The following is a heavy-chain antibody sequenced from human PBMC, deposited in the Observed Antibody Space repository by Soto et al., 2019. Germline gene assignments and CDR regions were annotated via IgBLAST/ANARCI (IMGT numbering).Heavy chain of an antibody. V-gene: IGHV1-69*06. CDR1: GGTFSSYA. CDR3: ASLRGDIVVVVAHDAFDI. D-gene: IGHD2-15*01. Sequence: SVKVSCKASGGTFSSYAISWVRQAPGQGLEWMGGIIPIFGTANYAQKFQGRVTITADKSTSTAYMELSSLRSEDTAVYYCASLRGDIVVVVAHDAFDIWGQGTMVTVSS. J-gene: IGHJ3*02. CDR2: IIPIFGTA.